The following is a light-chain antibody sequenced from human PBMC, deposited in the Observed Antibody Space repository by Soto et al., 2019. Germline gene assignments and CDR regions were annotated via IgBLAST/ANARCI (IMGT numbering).Light chain of an antibody. Sequence: QSVLTQPASVSDAPGQSITISCTGTSSDVGGSNHVSWYQQHPGTAPKLMIYDVTNRPSGVSHRFSGSKSGSTASLIISGHHADDDAYYYYVSFTSSTAYVFGTGTKLTVL. CDR1: SSDVGGSNH. J-gene: IGLJ1*01. V-gene: IGLV2-14*01. CDR3: VSFTSSTAYV. CDR2: DVT.